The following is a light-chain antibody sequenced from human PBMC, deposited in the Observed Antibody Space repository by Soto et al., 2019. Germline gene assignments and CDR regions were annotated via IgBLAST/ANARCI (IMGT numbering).Light chain of an antibody. CDR3: QQRSNWPPSIT. CDR2: DAS. V-gene: IGKV3-11*01. CDR1: QSVTTY. J-gene: IGKJ5*01. Sequence: SPGTLSLSPGERSTLSCRASQSVTTYLAWYQQKPGQAPRLLIYDASTRATGIPARFSGSGSGTDFTLTIGSLEPEDFAVYYCQQRSNWPPSITFGQGTRLEIK.